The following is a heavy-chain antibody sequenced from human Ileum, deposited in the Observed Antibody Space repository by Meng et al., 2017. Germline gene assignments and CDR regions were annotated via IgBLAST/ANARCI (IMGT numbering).Heavy chain of an antibody. V-gene: IGHV6-1*01. J-gene: IGHJ4*02. CDR1: GDNVSSNSAA. Sequence: VQLQQSGLGLVKPSQTLTLTCAISGDNVSSNSAAWNWIRQSPSRGLEWLGRTYYRSKWYNDYAVSVKSRITINPDTSKNQFSLQLNSVTPEDTAVYYCAKDGTSGSYLGLYYWGQGTLVTVSS. CDR2: TYYRSKWYN. D-gene: IGHD1-26*01. CDR3: AKDGTSGSYLGLYY.